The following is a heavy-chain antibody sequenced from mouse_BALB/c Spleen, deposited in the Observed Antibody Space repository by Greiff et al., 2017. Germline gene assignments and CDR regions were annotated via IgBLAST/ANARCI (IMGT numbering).Heavy chain of an antibody. D-gene: IGHD1-1*01. CDR2: ISSGGSYT. Sequence: EVQRVESGGGLVKPGGSLKLSCAASGFTFSSYAMSWVRQTPEKRLEWVATISSGGSYTYYPDSVKGRFTISRDNAKNTLYLQMSSLRSEDTAMYYCAKHYYGDYYAMDYWGQGTSVTVSS. CDR3: AKHYYGDYYAMDY. CDR1: GFTFSSYA. V-gene: IGHV5-9-3*01. J-gene: IGHJ4*01.